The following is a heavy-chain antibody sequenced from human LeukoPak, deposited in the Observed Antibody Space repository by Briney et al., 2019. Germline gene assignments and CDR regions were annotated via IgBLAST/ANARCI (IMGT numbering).Heavy chain of an antibody. CDR3: ARLGATYYDFWSGYRGYGMDV. CDR2: MNPNSGNT. J-gene: IGHJ6*02. V-gene: IGHV1-8*01. D-gene: IGHD3-3*01. Sequence: GASVKVSCKASGYTFTSYDINWVRQATGQGLELMGWMNPNSGNTGYAQKFQGRVTMTRNTSISTAYMELSSLRSGDTAVYYCARLGATYYDFWSGYRGYGMDVWGQGTTVTVSS. CDR1: GYTFTSYD.